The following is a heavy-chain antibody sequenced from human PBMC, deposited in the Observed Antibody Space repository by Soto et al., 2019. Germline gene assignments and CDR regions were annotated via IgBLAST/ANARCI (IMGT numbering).Heavy chain of an antibody. V-gene: IGHV4-34*01. CDR1: GGSFSGYH. CDR3: ARGTGYGYENNWFDP. CDR2: INQSGST. D-gene: IGHD5-18*01. J-gene: IGHJ5*02. Sequence: QVQLQQWGARLLKPWETLALTCGVYGGSFSGYHWSWIRQPPGKGLEWIGEINQSGSTNYNPSLKSRVTISVDTSKNQFSLKLNFVTAADTAVYYCARGTGYGYENNWFDPWGQGSLVTVSS.